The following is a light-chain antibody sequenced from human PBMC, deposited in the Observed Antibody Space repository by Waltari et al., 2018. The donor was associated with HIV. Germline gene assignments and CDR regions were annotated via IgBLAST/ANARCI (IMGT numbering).Light chain of an antibody. CDR3: QSYDSSLSGRGV. CDR1: SPNIGAGHD. J-gene: IGLJ2*01. Sequence: QSVLTQPPSVSGAPGQRVTISCTGSSPNIGAGHDVHWYQQLPGTAPKLLIYGNSNRPSGVPDRFSGSKSGTSASLAITGLQAEDEADYYCQSYDSSLSGRGVFGGGTKLTVL. V-gene: IGLV1-40*01. CDR2: GNS.